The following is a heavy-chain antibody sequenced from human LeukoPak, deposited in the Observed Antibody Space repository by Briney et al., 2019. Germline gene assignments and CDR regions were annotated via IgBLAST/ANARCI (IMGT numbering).Heavy chain of an antibody. Sequence: SETLSLTCTVSGGSISSYYWSWIRQPPGEGLEWIGYIYYSGSTNYNPSLKSRVTISVDTSKNQFSLKLGSVTAADTAVYYCARQDCSSTSCYGIYYYGMDVWGQGTTVTVPS. J-gene: IGHJ6*02. CDR3: ARQDCSSTSCYGIYYYGMDV. V-gene: IGHV4-59*08. D-gene: IGHD2-2*01. CDR2: IYYSGST. CDR1: GGSISSYY.